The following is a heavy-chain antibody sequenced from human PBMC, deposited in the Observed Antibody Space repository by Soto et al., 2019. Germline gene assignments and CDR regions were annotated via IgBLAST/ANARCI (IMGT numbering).Heavy chain of an antibody. V-gene: IGHV3-30*18. J-gene: IGHJ6*02. CDR3: AKDSIAGRPDYYYGMDV. CDR1: GFTFSRNG. D-gene: IGHD6-6*01. Sequence: GGSLRLSCAASGFTFSRNGMPWVRQAPGKGLEWVAVISYDGSNKYYADSVKGRFTISRDNSKNTLYLQMNSLRAEDTAVYYCAKDSIAGRPDYYYGMDVWGQGTTVTVSS. CDR2: ISYDGSNK.